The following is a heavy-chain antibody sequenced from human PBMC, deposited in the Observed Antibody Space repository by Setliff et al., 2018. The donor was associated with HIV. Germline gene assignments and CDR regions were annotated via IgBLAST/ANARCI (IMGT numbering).Heavy chain of an antibody. CDR1: GDSISSGGFY. V-gene: IGHV4-31*03. CDR2: IHYSGRT. J-gene: IGHJ5*02. CDR3: ARQGGYRWFDP. D-gene: IGHD3-16*02. Sequence: PSETLSLTCTVSGDSISSGGFYCNWFRQYPEKGLEWIGWIHYSGRTSFNPSLRSRATISFDTSKNQFSLNLTSVTAADTAVYYCARQGGYRWFDPWGQGTLVTVSS.